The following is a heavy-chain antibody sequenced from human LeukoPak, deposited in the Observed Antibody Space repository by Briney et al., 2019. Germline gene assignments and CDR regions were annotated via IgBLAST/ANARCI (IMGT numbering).Heavy chain of an antibody. D-gene: IGHD6-19*01. V-gene: IGHV4-59*01. Sequence: SETLSLTCTVSGGSISSSYWSWIRQPPGKGLEWIGYIYFSGSTDYNPSLKSRVTISVDTSNNQFSLKLSSVTAADTAVYYCAGYSSGWYVDYWGQGTLVTVSS. CDR1: GGSISSSY. CDR2: IYFSGST. J-gene: IGHJ4*02. CDR3: AGYSSGWYVDY.